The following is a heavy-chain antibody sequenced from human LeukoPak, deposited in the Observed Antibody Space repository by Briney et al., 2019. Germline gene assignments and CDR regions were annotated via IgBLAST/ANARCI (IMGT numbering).Heavy chain of an antibody. V-gene: IGHV3-23*01. CDR2: ISGYGGST. D-gene: IGHD3-22*01. Sequence: GGSLRLSCAASGFTFSSYAMSWVRQAPGKGLEWVSVISGYGGSTYYADSVKGRFTISRDNSKNTLYLQMNSLRAEDTAVYYCAKDRSSGYYYVPVNWFDPWGQGTLVTVSS. CDR3: AKDRSSGYYYVPVNWFDP. CDR1: GFTFSSYA. J-gene: IGHJ5*02.